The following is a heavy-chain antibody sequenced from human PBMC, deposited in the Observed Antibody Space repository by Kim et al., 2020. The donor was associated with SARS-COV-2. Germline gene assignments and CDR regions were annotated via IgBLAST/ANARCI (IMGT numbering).Heavy chain of an antibody. CDR2: IKQDGSEK. CDR3: ARPATGVYYYYYGMDV. CDR1: GFTFSSYW. V-gene: IGHV3-7*01. D-gene: IGHD4-17*01. Sequence: GGSLRLSCAASGFTFSSYWMSWVRQAPGKGLEWVANIKQDGSEKYYVDSVKGRFTISRDNAKNSLYLQMKSLRAEDTAVYYCARPATGVYYYYYGMDVWGQGTTVTVSS. J-gene: IGHJ6*02.